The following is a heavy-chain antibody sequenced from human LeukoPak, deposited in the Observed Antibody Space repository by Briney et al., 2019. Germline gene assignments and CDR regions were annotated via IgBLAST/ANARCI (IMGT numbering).Heavy chain of an antibody. CDR1: GGSISSYY. Sequence: SETLSLTCAVSGGSISSYYWSWIRQPAGKGLEWIGRIHTSGSTNYNPSLKSRVTMSGDTSKNQFSLKLSSVTAVDTAVYYCARDRYYYDSSGGRGLDYWGQGTLVTVSS. V-gene: IGHV4-4*07. D-gene: IGHD3-22*01. CDR2: IHTSGST. CDR3: ARDRYYYDSSGGRGLDY. J-gene: IGHJ4*02.